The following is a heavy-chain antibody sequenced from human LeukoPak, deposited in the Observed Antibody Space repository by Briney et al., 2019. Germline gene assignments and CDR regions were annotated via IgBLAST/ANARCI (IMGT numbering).Heavy chain of an antibody. CDR1: GGSFSGYY. V-gene: IGHV4-34*01. CDR2: INHSGIT. CDR3: ARRVTTIGRNDIDS. Sequence: PSETLSLTCSVYGGSFSGYYWTWIRQSPGKGLEWIGEINHSGITNYNPSLKSRATISVDTSKSQFSLKVRSVTAADTAVYFCARRVTTIGRNDIDSWGQGTLPTVSS. D-gene: IGHD1-1*01. J-gene: IGHJ4*02.